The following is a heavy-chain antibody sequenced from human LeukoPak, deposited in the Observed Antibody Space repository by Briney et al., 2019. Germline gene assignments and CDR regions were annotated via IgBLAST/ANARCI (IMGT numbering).Heavy chain of an antibody. Sequence: GGSLRLSCAASGFTFSSYEMSWVRQAPGKGLEWVSYISSNCSTIYYADSVKGRFTISRDNAKHSLYLQMNCLRAEDTVVYYCARLSGDYYYYCMHVWGKGTTVTVSS. J-gene: IGHJ6*04. CDR2: ISSNCSTI. D-gene: IGHD6-25*01. CDR3: ARLSGDYYYYCMHV. CDR1: GFTFSSYE. V-gene: IGHV3-48*03.